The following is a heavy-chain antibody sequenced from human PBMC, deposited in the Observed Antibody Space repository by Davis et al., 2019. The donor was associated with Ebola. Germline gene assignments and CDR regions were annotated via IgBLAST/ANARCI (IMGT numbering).Heavy chain of an antibody. J-gene: IGHJ3*02. V-gene: IGHV4-4*07. CDR2: IYTSGST. CDR3: ACSKDPRGDTFDI. Sequence: SETLSLTCAVSGGSISSYYWSWIRQPAGKGLEWIGRIYTSGSTNYNPSLKSRLTISVDTSKNQFSLNLNFVTAADTAVYYCACSKDPRGDTFDIWGQGTMVTVSS. D-gene: IGHD2-2*01. CDR1: GGSISSYY.